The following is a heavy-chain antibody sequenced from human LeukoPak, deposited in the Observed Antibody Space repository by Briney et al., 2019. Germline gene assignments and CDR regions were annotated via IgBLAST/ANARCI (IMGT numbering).Heavy chain of an antibody. CDR1: GGSVSSGDYY. J-gene: IGHJ4*02. Sequence: SETLSLTCTVSGGSVSSGDYYWSWIRQPPGKGLGWIGYIDYTGSTNYNPSLKIRVTVSVDTSKNHFSLKLNSVTAADTAVYYCARGFSRDGSGFDYWGQGTLVTVSS. V-gene: IGHV4-61*03. D-gene: IGHD3-10*01. CDR2: IDYTGST. CDR3: ARGFSRDGSGFDY.